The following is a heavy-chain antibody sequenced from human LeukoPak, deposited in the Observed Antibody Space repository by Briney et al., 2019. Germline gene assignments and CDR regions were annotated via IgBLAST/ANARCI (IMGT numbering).Heavy chain of an antibody. CDR2: INHSGST. CDR1: GDSISSSSYY. Sequence: PSETLSLTCTVSGDSISSSSYYWGWIRQPPGKGLEWIGEINHSGSTNYNPSLKSRVTISLDTSKNQFSLKLSSVTAADTAVYYCASQVRLERRYYYYYMDVWDKGTTVTVSS. V-gene: IGHV4-39*07. CDR3: ASQVRLERRYYYYYMDV. D-gene: IGHD1-1*01. J-gene: IGHJ6*03.